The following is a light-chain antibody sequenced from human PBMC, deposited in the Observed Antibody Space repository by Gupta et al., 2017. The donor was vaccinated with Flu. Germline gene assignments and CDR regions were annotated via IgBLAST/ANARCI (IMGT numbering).Light chain of an antibody. CDR3: DSTDSSIEHYV. V-gene: IGLV3-10*01. CDR2: YDN. CDR1: ALPKKY. Sequence: VLPQPPSVSVSLGQPARITCSGDALPKKYVYWYQQKARQAPVPGIVYDNKRPSGITERFSCSSSGKTATWTISGAQVEDEADDYCDSTDSSIEHYVFGTGTKVTVL. J-gene: IGLJ1*01.